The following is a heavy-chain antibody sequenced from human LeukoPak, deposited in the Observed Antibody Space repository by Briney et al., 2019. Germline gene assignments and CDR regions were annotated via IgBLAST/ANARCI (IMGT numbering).Heavy chain of an antibody. J-gene: IGHJ6*02. CDR2: IAFDGSNA. D-gene: IGHD4-23*01. CDR3: SRGRYGGYSRSGYYYGMDV. V-gene: IGHV3-30-3*01. Sequence: GGSLRLSCVASGFTFSSYAMHWVRQAPGKGLEWVAVIAFDGSNALYADSVKGRFTISRDISKSTLYLEMNSLKAEDSAIYYCSRGRYGGYSRSGYYYGMDVWGQGTTVTVSS. CDR1: GFTFSSYA.